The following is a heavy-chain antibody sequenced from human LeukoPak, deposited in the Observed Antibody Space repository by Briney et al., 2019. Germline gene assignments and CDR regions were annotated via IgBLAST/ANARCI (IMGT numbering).Heavy chain of an antibody. CDR2: ISSSGSTI. V-gene: IGHV3-11*01. J-gene: IGHJ4*02. CDR3: ARASAVAGSFDY. Sequence: GGSLRLSCAASGFTVSSNYMSWVRQAPGKGLEWVSYISSSGSTIYYADSVKGRFTISRDNAKNSLYLQMNSLRAEDTAVYYCARASAVAGSFDYWGQGTLVTVSS. D-gene: IGHD6-19*01. CDR1: GFTVSSNY.